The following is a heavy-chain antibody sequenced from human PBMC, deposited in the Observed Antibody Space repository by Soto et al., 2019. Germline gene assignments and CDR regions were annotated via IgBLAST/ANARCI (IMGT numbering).Heavy chain of an antibody. Sequence: EVQLLESGGGLVQPGGSLRLSCAASGFTFNTFEMSWVRQAPGRGLEWVSFISTDSSRAYYADAVKGGFTISRDNSKHTLYLQMNSLTAEDTAVYACVKGGWLDFWGQGTLVTVSS. CDR1: GFTFNTFE. J-gene: IGHJ5*01. CDR3: VKGGWLDF. CDR2: ISTDSSRA. V-gene: IGHV3-23*01. D-gene: IGHD3-16*01.